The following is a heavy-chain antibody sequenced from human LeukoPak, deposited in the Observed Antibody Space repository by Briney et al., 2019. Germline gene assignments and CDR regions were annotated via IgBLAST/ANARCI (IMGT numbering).Heavy chain of an antibody. Sequence: GGSLRLSCAASGFTVTSNYMSWVRQAPGKGLEWVSVIYSGGSTYYADSVKGRFTISKDNSKNTLYLQMNSLRAEDTAVYYCARGFPGAQAYFDCWGQGTLVTVSS. CDR1: GFTVTSNY. CDR2: IYSGGST. D-gene: IGHD3-10*01. V-gene: IGHV3-53*01. CDR3: ARGFPGAQAYFDC. J-gene: IGHJ4*02.